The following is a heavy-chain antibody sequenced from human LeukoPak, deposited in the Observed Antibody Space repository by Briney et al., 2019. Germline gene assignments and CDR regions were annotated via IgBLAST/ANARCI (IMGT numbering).Heavy chain of an antibody. V-gene: IGHV4-4*09. CDR1: GGSISSYY. J-gene: IGHJ6*03. CDR3: ARRSRNYGAYYYYMDV. CDR2: IYTSGST. Sequence: PSETLSLTCTVSGGSISSYYWSWIRQPPGKGLEWIGYIYTSGSTNYNPSLKSRVTISVDTSKNQFSLKLSSVTAADTAVYYCARRSRNYGAYYYYMDVWGKGTTVTVCS. D-gene: IGHD4-11*01.